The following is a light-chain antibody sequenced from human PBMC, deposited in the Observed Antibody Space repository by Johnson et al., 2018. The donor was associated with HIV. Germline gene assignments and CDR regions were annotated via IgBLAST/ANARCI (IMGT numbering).Light chain of an antibody. CDR3: GTWDSILSSYV. Sequence: QSVLTQSPSVSAAPGQKVTISCSGSSSNIENNYVSWYQQLPGTAPKLLIYENNRRPSGTPDRFSGSKSGTSATLGITGLQTGDEADYYCGTWDSILSSYVFGTGTKVTVL. J-gene: IGLJ1*01. CDR1: SSNIENNY. CDR2: ENN. V-gene: IGLV1-51*02.